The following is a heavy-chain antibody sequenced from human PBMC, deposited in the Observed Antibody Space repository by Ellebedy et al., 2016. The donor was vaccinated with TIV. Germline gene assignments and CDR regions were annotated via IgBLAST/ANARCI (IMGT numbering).Heavy chain of an antibody. CDR1: GFTFSGSA. J-gene: IGHJ4*02. CDR3: ARDRTWYCSSTSCYAFDY. Sequence: GGSLRLSXAASGFTFSGSAMHWVRQASGKGLEWVGHIRNKGNTYATAYAASVRGRFIISRDDSENTLYLQMNSLRAEDTAVYYCARDRTWYCSSTSCYAFDYWGQGTLVTVSS. V-gene: IGHV3-73*01. CDR2: IRNKGNTYAT. D-gene: IGHD2-2*01.